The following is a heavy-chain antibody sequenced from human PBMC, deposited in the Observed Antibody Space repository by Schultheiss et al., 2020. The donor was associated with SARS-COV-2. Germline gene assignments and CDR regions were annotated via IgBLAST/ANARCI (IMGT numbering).Heavy chain of an antibody. Sequence: SETLSLTCTVSGGSISSYYWSWIRQPPGKGLEWIGYIYYSGSTNYNPSLKSRVTISVDTSKNQFSLKLSSVTAADTAVYYCARHWYYYDSSGYPGAFDIWGQGTMVTVSS. CDR2: IYYSGST. D-gene: IGHD3-22*01. CDR1: GGSISSYY. J-gene: IGHJ3*02. V-gene: IGHV4-59*08. CDR3: ARHWYYYDSSGYPGAFDI.